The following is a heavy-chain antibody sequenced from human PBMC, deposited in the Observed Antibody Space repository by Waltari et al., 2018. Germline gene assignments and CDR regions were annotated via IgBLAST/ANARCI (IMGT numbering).Heavy chain of an antibody. D-gene: IGHD6-19*01. CDR3: AKAAVAGTRAFDI. Sequence: EVQLVESGGGLVKPGGSLRLSCAASGFTFSSYSMNWVRQAPGKGLEWVSSISSSSSYIYYADSVKGRFTISRDNSKNTLYLQMNSLRAEDTAVYYCAKAAVAGTRAFDIWGQGTMVTVSS. J-gene: IGHJ3*02. CDR1: GFTFSSYS. V-gene: IGHV3-21*04. CDR2: ISSSSSYI.